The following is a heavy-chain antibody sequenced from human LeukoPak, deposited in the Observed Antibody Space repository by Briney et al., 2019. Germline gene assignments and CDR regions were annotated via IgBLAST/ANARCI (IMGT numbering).Heavy chain of an antibody. V-gene: IGHV3-48*03. CDR3: ARGKGYYGSGSPPYYFDY. Sequence: GGSLRLSCAASGFTFSSYEMNWVRQAPGKGLEWVSYISSSGSTIYYADSVKGRFTISRDNAKNSLYLQMNSLRAEDTAVYYCARGKGYYGSGSPPYYFDYWGQGTLVTVSS. J-gene: IGHJ4*02. CDR1: GFTFSSYE. D-gene: IGHD3-10*01. CDR2: ISSSGSTI.